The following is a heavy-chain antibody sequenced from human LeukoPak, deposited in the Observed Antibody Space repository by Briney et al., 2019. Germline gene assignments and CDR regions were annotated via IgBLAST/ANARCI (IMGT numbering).Heavy chain of an antibody. Sequence: GGSLRLSCAASGFTFSGYWMTWVRQAPGKGLEWVANIKHDGSEKYYVDSVKGRFTISRDNAKNSLYLQMNSLRAGDTAFYYCARDASGYYYTSGLIDYWGQGTLVTVSS. V-gene: IGHV3-7*01. CDR2: IKHDGSEK. CDR3: ARDASGYYYTSGLIDY. J-gene: IGHJ4*02. D-gene: IGHD3-22*01. CDR1: GFTFSGYW.